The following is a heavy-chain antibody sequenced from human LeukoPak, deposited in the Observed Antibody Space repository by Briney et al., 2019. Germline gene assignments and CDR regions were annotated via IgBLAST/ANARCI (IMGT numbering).Heavy chain of an antibody. CDR3: ARGAVVPAALDY. J-gene: IGHJ4*02. D-gene: IGHD2-2*01. CDR1: GGSFSGYY. V-gene: IGHV4-34*01. Sequence: SETLSLTCAVYGGSFSGYYWSWIRQRPGKGLEWIGEINHSGSTNYNPSLKSRVTISVDTSKNQFSLKLSSVTAADTAVYYCARGAVVPAALDYWGQGTLVTVSS. CDR2: INHSGST.